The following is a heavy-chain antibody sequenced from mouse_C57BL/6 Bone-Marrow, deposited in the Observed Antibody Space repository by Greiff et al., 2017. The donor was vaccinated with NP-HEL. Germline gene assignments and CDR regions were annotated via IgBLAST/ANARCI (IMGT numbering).Heavy chain of an antibody. V-gene: IGHV5-6*02. J-gene: IGHJ3*01. CDR1: GFTFSSYG. D-gene: IGHD2-1*01. CDR3: ARRYYGNLWFAY. Sequence: EVKLMESGGDLVKPGGSLKLSCAASGFTFSSYGMSWVRQTPDKRLEWVATISSGGSYTYYPDSVKGRFTISRDNAKNTLYLQMSSLKSEDTAMYYCARRYYGNLWFAYWGQGTLVTVSA. CDR2: ISSGGSYT.